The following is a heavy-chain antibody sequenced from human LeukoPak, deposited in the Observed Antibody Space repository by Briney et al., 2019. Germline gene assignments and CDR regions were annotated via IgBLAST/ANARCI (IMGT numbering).Heavy chain of an antibody. J-gene: IGHJ5*02. CDR1: GGSISSYY. Sequence: SETLSLTCTVSGGSISSYYWSWIRQPAGKGLEWIGRIYTSGSTNYNPSLKSRVTMSVDTSKNQFSLKLSSVTAADTAVYYCARDRYSSYYDFWSGLDWFDPWGQGPLVTVSS. D-gene: IGHD3-3*01. CDR3: ARDRYSSYYDFWSGLDWFDP. CDR2: IYTSGST. V-gene: IGHV4-4*07.